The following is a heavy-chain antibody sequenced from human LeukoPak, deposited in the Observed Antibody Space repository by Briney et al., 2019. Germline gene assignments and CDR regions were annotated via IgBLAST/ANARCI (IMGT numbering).Heavy chain of an antibody. Sequence: GGSLRLSCAASGFTFSSYSMNWVRQAPGKGLEWVSYISYSSRTTYYADSVKGRFTISRDNVKNSLYLQMNSLRAEDTAVYYCARVRITMIDLALDAFDIWGQGTMVTVSS. CDR2: ISYSSRTT. J-gene: IGHJ3*02. CDR1: GFTFSSYS. V-gene: IGHV3-48*01. CDR3: ARVRITMIDLALDAFDI. D-gene: IGHD3-22*01.